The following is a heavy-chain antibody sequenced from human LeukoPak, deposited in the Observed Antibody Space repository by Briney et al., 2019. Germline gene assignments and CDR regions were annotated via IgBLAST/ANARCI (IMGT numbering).Heavy chain of an antibody. V-gene: IGHV3-11*01. CDR3: ARRTQDYYDSSGYYFDY. J-gene: IGHJ4*02. D-gene: IGHD3-22*01. CDR2: ISSSGSTI. CDR1: GFTFSDYY. Sequence: GRSLRLSCAASGFTFSDYYMSWIRQAPGKGLEWVSYISSSGSTIYYADSVRGRFTISRDNAKNSLYLQMNSLRAEDTAVYYCARRTQDYYDSSGYYFDYWGQGTLVTVSS.